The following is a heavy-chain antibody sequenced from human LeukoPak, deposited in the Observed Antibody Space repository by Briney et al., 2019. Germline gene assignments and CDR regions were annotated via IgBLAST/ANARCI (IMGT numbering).Heavy chain of an antibody. CDR3: ARDLDWNDEDYYYGMDV. V-gene: IGHV4-39*07. D-gene: IGHD1-1*01. J-gene: IGHJ6*02. Sequence: SETLSLTCTVSGGSISGSSYYWGWIRQPPGKGLEWIASIHYSGSTYYNPSLKSRVTISVDTSKNQFSLRLSSVTAADTAVYYCARDLDWNDEDYYYGMDVWGQGTTVTVSS. CDR2: IHYSGST. CDR1: GGSISGSSYY.